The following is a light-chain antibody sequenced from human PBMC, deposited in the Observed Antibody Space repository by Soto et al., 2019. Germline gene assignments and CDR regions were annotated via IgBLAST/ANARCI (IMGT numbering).Light chain of an antibody. Sequence: QSALTQPPSAPGSPGQSVTISCTGTSSDVGSYNYVSWYQQNPGKAPKLIIYEVSKRPPGVPDRFSGSKSGNTASLSVSGLQAEDDGDYYCSSYAGSNIYVFGTGTKVTVL. CDR3: SSYAGSNIYV. V-gene: IGLV2-8*01. CDR2: EVS. CDR1: SSDVGSYNY. J-gene: IGLJ1*01.